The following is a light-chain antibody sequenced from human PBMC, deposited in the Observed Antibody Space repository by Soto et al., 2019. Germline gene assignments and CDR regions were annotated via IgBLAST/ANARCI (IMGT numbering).Light chain of an antibody. CDR3: HQYINWPLT. CDR2: GAS. J-gene: IGKJ4*01. CDR1: QSVSSN. V-gene: IGKV3-15*01. Sequence: EIVMTQSPATLSVSPGERATLSCRASQSVSSNLAWYQQKPGQAPRLLIYGASTRATGIPARFSGSGSGTEFTLTISSLQSEDFAVYFCHQYINWPLTFGGGTRVEIK.